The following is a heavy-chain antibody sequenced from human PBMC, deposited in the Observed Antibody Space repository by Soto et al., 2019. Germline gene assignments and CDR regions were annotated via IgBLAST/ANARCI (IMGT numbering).Heavy chain of an antibody. Sequence: QVQLQQWGAGLLKPSETLSLTCAVYGGSFSGYYWSWIRQPPGKGLEWIGEINHSGSTNYNPSLKSRVTISVDTSKNQFSLKLSSVTAADTAVYYCARGPYSSSTLGGYYYMDVWGKGTTVTVSS. J-gene: IGHJ6*03. V-gene: IGHV4-34*01. D-gene: IGHD6-13*01. CDR3: ARGPYSSSTLGGYYYMDV. CDR2: INHSGST. CDR1: GGSFSGYY.